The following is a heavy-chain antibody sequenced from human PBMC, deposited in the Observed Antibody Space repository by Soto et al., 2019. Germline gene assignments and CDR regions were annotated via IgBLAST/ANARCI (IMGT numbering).Heavy chain of an antibody. CDR3: TTDVWTYTGSDY. J-gene: IGHJ4*02. CDR1: GFTFSHAW. D-gene: IGHD2-2*02. Sequence: EVHLVESGGGLVKPGGSLRLSCAASGFTFSHAWMNWVRQAPGKGLEWVGHIKSKTDGGTTDYAAPVKGRFTISRDDSKNTLYLQTNSLKSEDTAVYYCTTDVWTYTGSDYWGQGTLVTVSS. CDR2: IKSKTDGGTT. V-gene: IGHV3-15*07.